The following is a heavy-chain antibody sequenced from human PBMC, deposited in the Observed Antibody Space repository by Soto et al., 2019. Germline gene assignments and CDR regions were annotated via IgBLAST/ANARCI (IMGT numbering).Heavy chain of an antibody. D-gene: IGHD5-12*01. CDR1: GGTFSSYA. J-gene: IGHJ4*02. CDR2: IIPIFGTA. Sequence: SVKVSCKASGGTFSSYAISWVRQAPGQGLEWMGGIIPIFGTANYAQKFQGRVTITADKSTSTAYMELSSLRSEDTAVYYCARDSRTRGYSGYDYDYWGQGTLVTVSS. V-gene: IGHV1-69*06. CDR3: ARDSRTRGYSGYDYDY.